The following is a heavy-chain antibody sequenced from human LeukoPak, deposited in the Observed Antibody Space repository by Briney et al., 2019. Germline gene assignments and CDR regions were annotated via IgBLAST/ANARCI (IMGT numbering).Heavy chain of an antibody. CDR2: IWYDGSNK. V-gene: IGHV3-33*01. D-gene: IGHD6-19*01. Sequence: GGSLRLSCAAPGFTFSSYGMHWVRQAPGKGLEWVAVIWYDGSNKYYADSVKGRFTISRDNSKNTLYLQMNSLRAEDTAVYYCARAQWLANYYYYGMDVWGQGTTVTVSS. CDR1: GFTFSSYG. J-gene: IGHJ6*02. CDR3: ARAQWLANYYYYGMDV.